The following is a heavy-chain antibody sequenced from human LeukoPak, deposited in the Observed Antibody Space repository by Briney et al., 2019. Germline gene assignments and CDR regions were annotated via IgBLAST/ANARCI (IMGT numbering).Heavy chain of an antibody. CDR1: GFIFSSYW. CDR3: TRFRRAAESY. J-gene: IGHJ4*02. D-gene: IGHD3-10*01. Sequence: GGSLRLSCTTSGFIFSSYWMSWVCQAPGKGLEWVANIRPDGSEKQYVDSMKGRFTISRDNAQNSVYLHMNSLTAEDTAVYYCTRFRRAAESYWGQGTLVSVSS. CDR2: IRPDGSEK. V-gene: IGHV3-7*01.